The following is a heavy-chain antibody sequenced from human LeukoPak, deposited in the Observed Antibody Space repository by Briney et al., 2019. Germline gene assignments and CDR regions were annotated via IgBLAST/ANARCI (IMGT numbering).Heavy chain of an antibody. Sequence: SETLSLTCTVSGGSISSYYWSWLRQPPGKGLEWIGYIYYSGSTNYNPSLKSRVTISVDTSKNQFSLKLSSVTAADTAEYYCASRRDGYNSYYYGMDVWGQGTTVTVSS. CDR3: ASRRDGYNSYYYGMDV. D-gene: IGHD5-24*01. CDR1: GGSISSYY. V-gene: IGHV4-59*01. CDR2: IYYSGST. J-gene: IGHJ6*02.